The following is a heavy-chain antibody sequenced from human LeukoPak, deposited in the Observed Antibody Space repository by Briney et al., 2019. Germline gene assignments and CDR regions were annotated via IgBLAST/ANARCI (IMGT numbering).Heavy chain of an antibody. CDR2: IYYSGST. Sequence: SETLSLTCTVSGGSISSYYWSWIRQPPGKGLEWIGYIYYSGSTNYNPSLKSRVTISVDTSKNQFSLKLSSVTAADTAVYYCARGNWNYVLRIVAFDYWGQGTLVTVSS. CDR3: ARGNWNYVLRIVAFDY. D-gene: IGHD1-7*01. CDR1: GGSISSYY. V-gene: IGHV4-59*01. J-gene: IGHJ4*02.